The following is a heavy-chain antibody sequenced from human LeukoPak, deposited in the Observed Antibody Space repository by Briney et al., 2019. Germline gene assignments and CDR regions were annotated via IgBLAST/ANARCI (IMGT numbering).Heavy chain of an antibody. CDR3: TTDQFNSFDI. D-gene: IGHD5-24*01. J-gene: IGHJ3*02. Sequence: GGSLRLSCTASGLTFSGSTVHWVRQASGKGLEWVGRMRSKANSFVTTYTTSVQGRFTISRDDSKNTAYLQMNSLRTEDTALYYCTTDQFNSFDIWGRGTMVTVSS. CDR2: MRSKANSFVT. CDR1: GLTFSGST. V-gene: IGHV3-73*01.